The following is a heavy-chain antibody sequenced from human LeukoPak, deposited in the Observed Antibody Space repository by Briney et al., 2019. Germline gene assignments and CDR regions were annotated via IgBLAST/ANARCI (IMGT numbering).Heavy chain of an antibody. J-gene: IGHJ4*02. V-gene: IGHV1-2*06. CDR1: GYTFTGYY. D-gene: IGHD3-10*01. CDR2: INPNSGGT. Sequence: ASVKVSCKASGYTFTGYYLHWVRQAPGQGLEWMGQINPNSGGTNYAQRFQGRVTMTRDTSISTVHMELSRLRPDDTAVYYCARRGGDFDDWGQGTLVTVSS. CDR3: ARRGGDFDD.